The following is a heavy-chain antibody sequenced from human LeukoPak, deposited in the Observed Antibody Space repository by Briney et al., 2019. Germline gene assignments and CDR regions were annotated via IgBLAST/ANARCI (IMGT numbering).Heavy chain of an antibody. Sequence: SETLSLTCNVSGYSISSGYYWGWIRQPPGKGLEWIGSIYHSGSTYYNPSLKSRVTMSLDTSKNQVSLKLSSVTAADTALYYCARSMVLGGLDFRGLFDPWGQGTLVIVSS. V-gene: IGHV4-38-2*02. CDR3: ARSMVLGGLDFRGLFDP. J-gene: IGHJ5*02. D-gene: IGHD2-8*01. CDR1: GYSISSGYY. CDR2: IYHSGST.